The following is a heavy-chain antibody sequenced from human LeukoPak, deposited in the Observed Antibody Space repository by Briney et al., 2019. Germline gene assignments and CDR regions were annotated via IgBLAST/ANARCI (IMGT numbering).Heavy chain of an antibody. CDR3: ARKRSPGAFDI. V-gene: IGHV3-21*01. Sequence: GRSLRLSCAASRLTFMKYSMTWFRQAPAKGLDCPSSINSYSSDIYYAESVKGRSTISRDNAKNSLYLQMNSLRAEDTAVYYCARKRSPGAFDIWGQGTMVTVSS. CDR1: RLTFMKYS. CDR2: INSYSSDI. J-gene: IGHJ3*02.